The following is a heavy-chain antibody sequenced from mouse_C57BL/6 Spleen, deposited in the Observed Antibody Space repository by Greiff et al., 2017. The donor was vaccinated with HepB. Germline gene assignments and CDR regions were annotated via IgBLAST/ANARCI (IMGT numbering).Heavy chain of an antibody. Sequence: VQGVESGPGLVAPSQSLSITCTVSGFSFTSYGVHWVRQPPGKGLEWLVVIWSDGSTTYNSALKSRLSISKDNSKNQVFLKMNSLQTDDTAMYYCARQSLRPYAMDYWGQGTSVTVSS. CDR1: GFSFTSYG. J-gene: IGHJ4*01. D-gene: IGHD2-4*01. CDR2: IWSDGST. V-gene: IGHV2-6-1*01. CDR3: ARQSLRPYAMDY.